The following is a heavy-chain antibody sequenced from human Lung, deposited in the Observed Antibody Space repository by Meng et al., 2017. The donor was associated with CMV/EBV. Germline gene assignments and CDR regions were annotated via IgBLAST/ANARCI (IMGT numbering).Heavy chain of an antibody. CDR2: LWYDGSNT. CDR3: AKDMRDFGELLEY. Sequence: SCAASGFTFSNFGMHWVRQAPGRGLEWVALLWYDGSNTNYADSVKGRFTISRDNSKNTVYLQMNSLRVEDTAVYYCAKDMRDFGELLEYGGQGTRGTVSA. CDR1: GFTFSNFG. V-gene: IGHV3-33*06. J-gene: IGHJ4*02. D-gene: IGHD1-7*01.